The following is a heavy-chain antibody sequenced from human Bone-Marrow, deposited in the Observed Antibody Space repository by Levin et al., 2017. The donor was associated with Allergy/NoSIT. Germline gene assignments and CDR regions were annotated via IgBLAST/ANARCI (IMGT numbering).Heavy chain of an antibody. CDR3: ARVGGTDAFDI. CDR1: GYTFTSYD. CDR2: MNPNSGNT. V-gene: IGHV1-8*01. D-gene: IGHD4-23*01. J-gene: IGHJ3*02. Sequence: PGGSLRLSCKASGYTFTSYDINWVRQATGQGLEWMGWMNPNSGNTGYAQKFQGRVTMTRNTSISTAYMELSSLRSEDTAVYYCARVGGTDAFDIWGQGTMVTVSS.